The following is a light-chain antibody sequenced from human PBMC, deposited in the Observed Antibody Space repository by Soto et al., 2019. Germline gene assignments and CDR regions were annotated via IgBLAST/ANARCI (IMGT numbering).Light chain of an antibody. CDR3: QQYKSYWT. V-gene: IGKV1-8*01. CDR2: AAS. CDR1: QGISSY. J-gene: IGKJ1*01. Sequence: IQMTQSPSSFSASTGDRVTITCRASQGISSYLAWYQQKPGKAPKLRIYAASSLETGVPSRLSGSGSGTEFTLTINSMQPDDVATYYCQQYKSYWTFGQGTKVDIK.